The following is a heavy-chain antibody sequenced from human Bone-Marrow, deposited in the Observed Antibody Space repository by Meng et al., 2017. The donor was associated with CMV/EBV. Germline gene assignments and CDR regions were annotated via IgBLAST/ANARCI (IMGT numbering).Heavy chain of an antibody. CDR3: ARIVAGDYEDPPPADQFDVDV. J-gene: IGHJ6*02. D-gene: IGHD4-17*01. V-gene: IGHV3-48*03. CDR2: ISNSGTTT. CDR1: GFTFSSYE. Sequence: GGSLRLSCAASGFTFSSYEMNWVRQAPGKGLEWVSYISNSGTTTHYADSVKGRFVISRDNAKNSLYLQMNSLRGEDTAVYYCARIVAGDYEDPPPADQFDVDVWGQGTTVTGSS.